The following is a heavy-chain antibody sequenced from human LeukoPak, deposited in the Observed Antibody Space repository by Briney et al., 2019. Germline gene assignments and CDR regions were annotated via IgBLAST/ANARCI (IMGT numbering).Heavy chain of an antibody. V-gene: IGHV1-8*03. CDR2: MNPNSGNT. CDR1: GYTFTSYD. D-gene: IGHD2-2*01. Sequence: GASVKVSCKASGYTFTSYDINWVRQATGQGLEWMGWMNPNSGNTGYAQKFQGRVTITRNTSISTAYMGLSSLRSEDTAVYYCARVSVVPAAIAPYYYYYYMDVWGKGTTVTVSS. CDR3: ARVSVVPAAIAPYYYYYYMDV. J-gene: IGHJ6*03.